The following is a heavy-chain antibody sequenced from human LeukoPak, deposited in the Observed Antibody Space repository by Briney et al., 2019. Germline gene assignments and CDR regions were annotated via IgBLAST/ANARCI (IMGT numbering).Heavy chain of an antibody. D-gene: IGHD1-26*01. CDR3: ARRPWVGAADY. Sequence: PSETLSLTCAVSGGSISSNNWWSWIRQPPGKGLEWIGEMSHSGSTNYNPSLKSRVTISVDTSKNQFSLKLSSVTAADTAVYYCARRPWVGAADYWGQGTLVTVSS. V-gene: IGHV4-4*02. CDR1: GGSISSNNW. J-gene: IGHJ4*02. CDR2: MSHSGST.